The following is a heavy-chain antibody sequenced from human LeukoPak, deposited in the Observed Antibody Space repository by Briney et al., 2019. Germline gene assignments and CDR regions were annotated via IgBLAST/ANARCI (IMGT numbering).Heavy chain of an antibody. Sequence: SETLSLTCTVSGGSISSSYYYWGWIRQPPGKGLEWIGSIYYSGSTYYNPSLKSRVTISVDTSKNQFSLKLSSVTAADTAVYYCARWVLRVVTFDYWGQGTLVTVSS. CDR1: GGSISSSYYY. CDR3: ARWVLRVVTFDY. CDR2: IYYSGST. D-gene: IGHD4-23*01. V-gene: IGHV4-39*01. J-gene: IGHJ4*02.